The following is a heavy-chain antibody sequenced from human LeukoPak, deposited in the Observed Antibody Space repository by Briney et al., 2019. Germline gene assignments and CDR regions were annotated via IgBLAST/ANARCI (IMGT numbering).Heavy chain of an antibody. D-gene: IGHD5-18*01. CDR1: GFTVSSNY. V-gene: IGHV3-53*01. CDR3: ARDRGYSYGYGY. J-gene: IGHJ4*02. Sequence: GGSLRLSCAASGFTVSSNYMSWVRQAPGKGLEWVSVMYSGGNTYYADSVKGRFTISRDNSKNTLHLQMNSLRAEDTAVYYCARDRGYSYGYGYWGQGTLVTVSS. CDR2: MYSGGNT.